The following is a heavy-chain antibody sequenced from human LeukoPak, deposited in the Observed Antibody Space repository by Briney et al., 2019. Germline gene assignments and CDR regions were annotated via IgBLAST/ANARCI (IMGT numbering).Heavy chain of an antibody. Sequence: PGGSLRLSCAASGFTFSTYAMNWVRQAPGKGLEWVSAISGSGGTTYYADSAKGRFTISRDNSKNTLYLQMNSLRAEDTAVYYCAKDLSPGVHWGQGTMVTVSS. CDR3: AKDLSPGVH. J-gene: IGHJ4*02. CDR1: GFTFSTYA. V-gene: IGHV3-23*01. CDR2: ISGSGGTT. D-gene: IGHD2-2*01.